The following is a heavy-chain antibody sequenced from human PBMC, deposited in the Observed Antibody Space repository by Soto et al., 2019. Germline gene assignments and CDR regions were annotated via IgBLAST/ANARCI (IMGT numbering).Heavy chain of an antibody. D-gene: IGHD1-26*01. Sequence: EVQLVESGGGLVQPGGSLRLSCAASGFTFSSYDMHWVRQATGKGLEWVSAIGTAGDTYYPGSVKGRFTISRENAKNSLYLQMNSLRAGDTAVYYCARGGNYFDVQHWGQGTLVTVSS. J-gene: IGHJ1*01. V-gene: IGHV3-13*04. CDR2: IGTAGDT. CDR3: ARGGNYFDVQH. CDR1: GFTFSSYD.